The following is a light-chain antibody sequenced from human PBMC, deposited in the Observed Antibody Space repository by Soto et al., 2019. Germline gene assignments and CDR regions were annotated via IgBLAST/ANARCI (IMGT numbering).Light chain of an antibody. CDR3: QQYNNWPPYT. Sequence: EIVMTQSPATLSVSPGERATLSCRASQSVSSNLAWYQQKPGQAPRLLIYGASTRATGIPARFSVSGSGTEFTLTNNSLQSEDFAVYYWQQYNNWPPYTFGQGTKLEIK. CDR2: GAS. J-gene: IGKJ2*01. V-gene: IGKV3-15*01. CDR1: QSVSSN.